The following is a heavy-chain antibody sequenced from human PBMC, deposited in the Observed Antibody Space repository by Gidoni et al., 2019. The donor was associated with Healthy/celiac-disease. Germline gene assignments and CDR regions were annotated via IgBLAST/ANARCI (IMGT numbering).Heavy chain of an antibody. CDR2: ITYDGSNK. Sequence: QVQLVESGGGVVQPGSSLRLSCAASVFTFSSDGMHWFRQAPGKGLVWVAVITYDGSNKYYAESVKGRLNISRNNSKNTLYLQMNSLRAEDTAVYYCAKDHHSVPIYFDYWGQGTLVTVSS. V-gene: IGHV3-30*18. D-gene: IGHD2-2*01. J-gene: IGHJ4*02. CDR1: VFTFSSDG. CDR3: AKDHHSVPIYFDY.